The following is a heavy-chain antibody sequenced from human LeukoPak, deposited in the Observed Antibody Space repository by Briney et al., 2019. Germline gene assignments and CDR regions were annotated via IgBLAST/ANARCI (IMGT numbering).Heavy chain of an antibody. D-gene: IGHD3-10*01. Sequence: SETLSLTCTVSGGSVSSGDYYWSWIRQPPGKGLEWFGYIYYSGSTYYNPSLKSRITISVDTSKNQFSLKLSSVTAADTALYYCARGITRRRTFDIWGQGTMVTVSS. CDR2: IYYSGST. V-gene: IGHV4-30-4*01. CDR3: ARGITRRRTFDI. CDR1: GGSVSSGDYY. J-gene: IGHJ3*02.